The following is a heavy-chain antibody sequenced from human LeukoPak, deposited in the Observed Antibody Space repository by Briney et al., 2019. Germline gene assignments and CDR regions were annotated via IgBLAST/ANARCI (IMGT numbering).Heavy chain of an antibody. Sequence: PSETLSLTCTVSGGSISSYYWSWIRQPAGKGLEWIGRIYTSGSTNYNPSLKSRVTISVDTSKNQFSLKLSSVTAADTAVYYCARVYCSSTSYLFGGYYMDVWGKGTTVTVSS. D-gene: IGHD2-2*01. CDR1: GGSISSYY. CDR2: IYTSGST. J-gene: IGHJ6*03. V-gene: IGHV4-4*07. CDR3: ARVYCSSTSYLFGGYYMDV.